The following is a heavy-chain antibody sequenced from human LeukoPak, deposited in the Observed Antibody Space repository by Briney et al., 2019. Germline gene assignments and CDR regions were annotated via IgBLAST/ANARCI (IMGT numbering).Heavy chain of an antibody. D-gene: IGHD2-2*01. V-gene: IGHV3-23*01. CDR2: ISGSGGST. J-gene: IGHJ5*02. CDR3: AKDIAVPAARGRPNNWFDP. Sequence: GGSLRLSCAASGFTFSSYAMSWVRQAPGKGLEWVSAISGSGGSTYYGDSVKGRFTISRDNSKNTLYLQMNSLRAEDTAVYYCAKDIAVPAARGRPNNWFDPRGQGTLVTVSS. CDR1: GFTFSSYA.